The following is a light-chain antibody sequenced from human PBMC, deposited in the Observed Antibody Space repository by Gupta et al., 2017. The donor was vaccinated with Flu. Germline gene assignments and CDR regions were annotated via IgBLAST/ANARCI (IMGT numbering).Light chain of an antibody. CDR3: QQNDSTPPWT. V-gene: IGKV1-39*01. J-gene: IGKJ1*01. CDR1: QSISSY. Sequence: DIQMTQSPSSLSASVGDRVTITCRASQSISSYLNWYQQKPGKAPKLLSYAASSWQSGVPSRFSGSGYGTDFPLTISSRQPEDFAAYYCQQNDSTPPWTFGQGTKVEIK. CDR2: AAS.